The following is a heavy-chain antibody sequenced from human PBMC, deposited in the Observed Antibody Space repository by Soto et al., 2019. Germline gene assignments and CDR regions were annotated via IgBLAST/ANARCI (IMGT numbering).Heavy chain of an antibody. CDR2: ISGSGGST. D-gene: IGHD3-9*01. V-gene: IGHV3-23*01. CDR1: GFTFSSYA. Sequence: EVQLLESGGGLVQPGGSLRLSCAASGFTFSSYAMSWVRQAPGKGLEWVSAISGSGGSTYYADSVKSRFTISRDKSKNTLYLQMNSLRAEDTAVYYCAKDGDDILTGYFHFDYWGQGTLVTVSS. J-gene: IGHJ4*02. CDR3: AKDGDDILTGYFHFDY.